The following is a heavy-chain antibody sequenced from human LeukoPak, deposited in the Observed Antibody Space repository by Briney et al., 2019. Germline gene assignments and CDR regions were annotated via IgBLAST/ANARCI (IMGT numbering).Heavy chain of an antibody. J-gene: IGHJ4*02. V-gene: IGHV3-13*01. Sequence: GGSLRLSCAASGFTVSSYDMHWVRQPTGKGLEWVSAIGTDGDTYYSGSVKGRFTISRENAKNSLFLQMSSLRAGDTAVYYCAKEGDIAAGLDYWGQGTLVIVSS. D-gene: IGHD6-13*01. CDR2: IGTDGDT. CDR1: GFTVSSYD. CDR3: AKEGDIAAGLDY.